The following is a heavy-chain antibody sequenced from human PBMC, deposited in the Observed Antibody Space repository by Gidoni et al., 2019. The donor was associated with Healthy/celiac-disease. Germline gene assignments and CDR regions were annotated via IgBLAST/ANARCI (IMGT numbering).Heavy chain of an antibody. CDR2: IYYSGST. CDR3: ASGVEHRPFDI. J-gene: IGHJ3*02. Sequence: QLQLQESCPGLVKPSETLSLTCTVSGGSISSSSYYWGWIRQPPGKGLEWVGSIYYSGSTCYNPSLKSRVTISVDTSKNQFSLKLSSVTAADTAVYYCASGVEHRPFDIWGQGTMVTVSS. V-gene: IGHV4-39*01. CDR1: GGSISSSSYY. D-gene: IGHD1-26*01.